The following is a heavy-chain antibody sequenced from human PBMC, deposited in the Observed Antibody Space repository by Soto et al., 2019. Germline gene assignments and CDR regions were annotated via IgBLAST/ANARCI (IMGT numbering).Heavy chain of an antibody. D-gene: IGHD7-27*01. Sequence: PSETLSLTCPVSGGTLSSYYWSWIRQPPGKGLETLGYIYFSDSTNYNPSFKSRITISRDNAKNSLYLQMNSLRAEDTALYYCAKDILAWGSDAFDIWGQGTMVTVSS. CDR2: IYFSDST. CDR3: AKDILAWGSDAFDI. V-gene: IGHV4-59*01. CDR1: GGTLSSYY. J-gene: IGHJ3*02.